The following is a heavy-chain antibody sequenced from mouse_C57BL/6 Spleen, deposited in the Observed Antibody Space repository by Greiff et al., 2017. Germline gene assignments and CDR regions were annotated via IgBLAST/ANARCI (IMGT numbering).Heavy chain of an antibody. J-gene: IGHJ4*01. CDR1: GYSITSGYY. CDR2: ISYDGSN. D-gene: IGHD2-4*01. CDR3: ARGDYDYDDYAMDY. V-gene: IGHV3-6*01. Sequence: EVQLQQSGPGLVKPSQSLSLTCSVTGYSITSGYYWNWIRQFPGNKLEWMGYISYDGSNNYNPSLKNRISITRDTSKNQFFLKLNSVTTEDTATYYCARGDYDYDDYAMDYWGQGTSVTVSS.